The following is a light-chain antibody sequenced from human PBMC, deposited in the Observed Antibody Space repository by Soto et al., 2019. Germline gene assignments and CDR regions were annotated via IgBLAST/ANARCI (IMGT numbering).Light chain of an antibody. CDR3: SSYTGSSPYV. J-gene: IGLJ1*01. Sequence: QSVLTQPPSVSGSPGQSVTISCTGTSSDVGSYNRVSWYQQPPGTAPKVMIYDVSNRPSGVPDRFSGSKSGNTASLTISGLQAEDDSDYYCSSYTGSSPYVFGTGTKATVL. V-gene: IGLV2-18*02. CDR2: DVS. CDR1: SSDVGSYNR.